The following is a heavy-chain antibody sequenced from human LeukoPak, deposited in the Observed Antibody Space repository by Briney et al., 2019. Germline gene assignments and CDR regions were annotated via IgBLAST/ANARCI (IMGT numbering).Heavy chain of an antibody. CDR1: GYTLTELS. CDR2: FDPEDGET. V-gene: IGHV1-24*01. CDR3: ATREGCSSTSCLDAFDI. Sequence: GASVKVSCKVSGYTLTELSTHWVRQAPGKGLEWMGGFDPEDGETIYAQKFQGRVTMTEDTSTDTAYMELSSLRSEDTAVYYCATREGCSSTSCLDAFDIWGQGTMVTVSS. J-gene: IGHJ3*02. D-gene: IGHD2-2*01.